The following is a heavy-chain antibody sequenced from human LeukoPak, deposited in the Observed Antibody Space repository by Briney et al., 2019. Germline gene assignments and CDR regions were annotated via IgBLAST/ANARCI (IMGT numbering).Heavy chain of an antibody. V-gene: IGHV4-59*01. CDR3: ARGAYGGAVRFDY. CDR2: IYYRGST. J-gene: IGHJ4*02. CDR1: GGSISRYF. D-gene: IGHD4-23*01. Sequence: SETLSLTCTVSGGSISRYFWNWIRQPPGKGLEWIGYIYYRGSTNYNPSLKSRVTISVDTSKNQFSLKLSSVTAADTAVYYCARGAYGGAVRFDYWGQGTLVTVSS.